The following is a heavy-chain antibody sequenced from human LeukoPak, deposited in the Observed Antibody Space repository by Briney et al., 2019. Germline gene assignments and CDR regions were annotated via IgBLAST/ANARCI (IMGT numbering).Heavy chain of an antibody. CDR1: GGSISSYY. Sequence: PSETLSLTCTVSGGSISSYYWSWIRQPPGRGLEWIGYIYYSGSTNYNPSLKSRVTISVDTSKNQFSLKLSSVTAADTAVYYCARGDYYYGMDVWGQGITVTVSS. CDR2: IYYSGST. CDR3: ARGDYYYGMDV. V-gene: IGHV4-59*01. J-gene: IGHJ6*02.